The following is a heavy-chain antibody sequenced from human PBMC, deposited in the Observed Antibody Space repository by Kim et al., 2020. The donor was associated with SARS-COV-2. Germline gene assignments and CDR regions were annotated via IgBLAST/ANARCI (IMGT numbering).Heavy chain of an antibody. J-gene: IGHJ4*02. CDR3: ATWGVRGDSYPIDF. V-gene: IGHV3-30*03. Sequence: GGSLRLSCAASGFTFSNFGLHWVRQAPGEGLEWVALISYDGREKYYPDSVRGRFTISRDNSKNTVSLQMNSLRVDDTAVYYCATWGVRGDSYPIDFWGQGTLVTVSS. CDR1: GFTFSNFG. D-gene: IGHD2-21*02. CDR2: ISYDGREK.